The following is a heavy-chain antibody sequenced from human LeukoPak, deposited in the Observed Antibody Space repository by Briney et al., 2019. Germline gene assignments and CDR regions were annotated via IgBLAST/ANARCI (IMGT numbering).Heavy chain of an antibody. D-gene: IGHD2-15*01. J-gene: IGHJ4*02. CDR3: ARLSGGNSFDY. CDR2: IYYSGST. V-gene: IGHV4-59*08. CDR1: GGSISSYY. Sequence: NSSETLSLTCTVSGGSISSYYWSWIRQPPGKGLEWIGYIYYSGSTNYNPSLKSRVTISVDTSKNQFSLKLSSVTAADTAVYYCARLSGGNSFDYWGQGTLVTVSS.